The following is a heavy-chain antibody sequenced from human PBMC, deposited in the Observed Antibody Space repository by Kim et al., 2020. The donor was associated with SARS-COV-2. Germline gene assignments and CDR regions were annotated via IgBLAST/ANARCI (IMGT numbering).Heavy chain of an antibody. D-gene: IGHD3-9*01. CDR1: GFTFSGYA. J-gene: IGHJ6*02. Sequence: GGSLRLSCAASGFTFSGYAMNWVRQAPGPGKGLEWMALISYDGSNTYYADSVKGRFTISRDSSKNTLYLQMDSLSPEDTAVYYCARDIGFEYFYYYGMDVWGQGTTVTVSS. CDR3: ARDIGFEYFYYYGMDV. CDR2: ISYDGSNT. V-gene: IGHV3-30-3*01.